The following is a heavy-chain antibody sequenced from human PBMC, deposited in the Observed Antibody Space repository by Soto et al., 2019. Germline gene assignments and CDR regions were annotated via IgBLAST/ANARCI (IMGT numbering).Heavy chain of an antibody. J-gene: IGHJ6*02. CDR1: GYTFTSYA. CDR3: ASVITGTTNYYYYGMDV. Sequence: GASVKVSCKASGYTFTSYAMHWVRQAPGQRLEWMGWINAGNGNTKYSQKFQGRVTITRDTSASTAYMELSSLRSEDTAVYYCASVITGTTNYYYYGMDVWGQGTTVTVSS. V-gene: IGHV1-3*01. D-gene: IGHD1-7*01. CDR2: INAGNGNT.